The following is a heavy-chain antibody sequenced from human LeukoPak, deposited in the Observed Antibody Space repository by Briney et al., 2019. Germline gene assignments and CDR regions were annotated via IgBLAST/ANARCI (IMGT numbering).Heavy chain of an antibody. Sequence: GGSLRLSCAASGFTFSTYGNHWVRQAPGKGLEWVAFIRYNGSSKSYADSVKGRFTISRDNSKNVLYLQMNSLRAEDTAVYYCAKVASAYDFWSGFDYWGQGTLVTVSS. V-gene: IGHV3-30*02. D-gene: IGHD3-3*01. CDR2: IRYNGSSK. CDR3: AKVASAYDFWSGFDY. CDR1: GFTFSTYG. J-gene: IGHJ4*02.